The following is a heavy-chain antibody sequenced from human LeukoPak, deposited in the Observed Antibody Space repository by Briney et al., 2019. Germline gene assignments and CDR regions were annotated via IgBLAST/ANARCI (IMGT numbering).Heavy chain of an antibody. Sequence: SETLSLTCTVSGYSISSGYYWGWIRQPPGKGLEWIGSIYHSGSTYYNPSLKSRVTISVDTSKNQFSLKLSSVTAADTAVYYCARDYYDSSGYPYYYYYMDVWGKGTTVTISS. J-gene: IGHJ6*03. CDR1: GYSISSGYY. CDR3: ARDYYDSSGYPYYYYYMDV. V-gene: IGHV4-38-2*02. CDR2: IYHSGST. D-gene: IGHD3-22*01.